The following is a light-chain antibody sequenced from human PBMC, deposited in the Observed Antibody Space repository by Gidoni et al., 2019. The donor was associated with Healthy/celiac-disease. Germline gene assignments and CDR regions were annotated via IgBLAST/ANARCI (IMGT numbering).Light chain of an antibody. CDR3: QQSYSTPRT. J-gene: IGKJ1*01. CDR2: AAS. CDR1: QSISSD. Sequence: DIQRTQCPSSLSASVGGRVTIPCRASQSISSDLKWYQQTPRKAPKLLIYAASSLQSGVPSRFSGSGSATYFTLTISRLQPEDFATYYCQQSYSTPRTFGQGTKVEIK. V-gene: IGKV1-39*01.